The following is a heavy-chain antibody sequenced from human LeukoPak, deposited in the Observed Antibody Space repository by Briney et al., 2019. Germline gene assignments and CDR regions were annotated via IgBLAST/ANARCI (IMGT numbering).Heavy chain of an antibody. Sequence: GGSLRLSCAASGFTFSTYEMNWVRQAPGKGLEWVSYISTSGTTIYYADSVKGRFTISRDNAENSLYLQMNSLRAEDTAVYYCAELGITMIGGVWGKGTTVTISS. CDR1: GFTFSTYE. D-gene: IGHD3-10*02. CDR3: AELGITMIGGV. CDR2: ISTSGTTI. J-gene: IGHJ6*04. V-gene: IGHV3-48*03.